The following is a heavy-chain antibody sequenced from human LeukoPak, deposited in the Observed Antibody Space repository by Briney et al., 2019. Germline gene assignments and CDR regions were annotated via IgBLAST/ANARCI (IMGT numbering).Heavy chain of an antibody. D-gene: IGHD3-22*01. Sequence: SVKVSCKASRGTFSSYGISWVRQAPGQGLEWMGGVIAIFGRVKYGQKFQGRATITPDESTSTAYMELSSLTSEDTGVYYCARGELGDRSGFSFFDYWGQGTLVTVSS. J-gene: IGHJ4*02. V-gene: IGHV1-69*01. CDR3: ARGELGDRSGFSFFDY. CDR2: VIAIFGRV. CDR1: RGTFSSYG.